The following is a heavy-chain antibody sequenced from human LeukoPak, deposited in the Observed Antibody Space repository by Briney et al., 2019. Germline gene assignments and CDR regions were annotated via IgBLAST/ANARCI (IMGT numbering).Heavy chain of an antibody. V-gene: IGHV4-34*01. CDR1: GGSFSGYY. D-gene: IGHD3-10*01. J-gene: IGHJ4*02. CDR3: AREPMVRGVISD. CDR2: INHSGST. Sequence: SETLSLTCAVYGGSFSGYYWSWIRQPPGKGLEWIGEINHSGSTNYNPSLKSRVTISVDTSKNQFSLKLSSVTAADTAVYYCAREPMVRGVISDWGQGTLVTVSS.